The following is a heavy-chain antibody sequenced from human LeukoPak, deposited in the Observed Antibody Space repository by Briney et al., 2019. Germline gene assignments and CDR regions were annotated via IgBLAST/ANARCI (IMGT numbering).Heavy chain of an antibody. J-gene: IGHJ4*02. CDR2: IRGSGEST. CDR3: AKDRISYTTSPGELSH. Sequence: GGSLRLSCAASGFIFNTYAMSWVRQAPGKGLEWVSTIRGSGESTHYADSVQGRFTISRDNSLYTVYLQMDSLRGDDTAVYYCAKDRISYTTSPGELSHWGQGTLVTVSS. V-gene: IGHV3-23*01. CDR1: GFIFNTYA. D-gene: IGHD3-10*01.